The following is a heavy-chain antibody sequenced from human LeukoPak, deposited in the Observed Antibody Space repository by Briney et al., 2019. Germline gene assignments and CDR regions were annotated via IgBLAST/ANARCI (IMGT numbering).Heavy chain of an antibody. CDR3: ARVPNYYDSTGVGY. J-gene: IGHJ4*02. V-gene: IGHV3-21*01. CDR1: GFTFSHYS. CDR2: ISSSSSYI. D-gene: IGHD3-22*01. Sequence: GGSLRLSCAASGFTFSHYSMNWVRQAPGKGLEWVSSISSSSSYIYYADSVKGRFTISRDNAKNSLYLQMNSLRAEDTAVYYCARVPNYYDSTGVGYWGQGTLVTVSS.